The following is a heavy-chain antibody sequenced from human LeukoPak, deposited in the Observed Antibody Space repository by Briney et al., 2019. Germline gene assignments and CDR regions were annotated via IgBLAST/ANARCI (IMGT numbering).Heavy chain of an antibody. V-gene: IGHV4-34*01. CDR2: IYHSGDT. D-gene: IGHD3-3*01. J-gene: IGHJ4*02. CDR3: ARDYDFWSGYYN. Sequence: SETLSLTCAVYGGSFSSYSWSWIRQPPGKGLEWIGNIYHSGDTHYNPSLKSRVTISVDTSQNQFSLKLTSVTAADTAVYYCARDYDFWSGYYNWGQGTLVTVSS. CDR1: GGSFSSYS.